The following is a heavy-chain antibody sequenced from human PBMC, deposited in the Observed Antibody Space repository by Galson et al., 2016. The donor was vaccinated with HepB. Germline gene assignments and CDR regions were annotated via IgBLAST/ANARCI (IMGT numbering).Heavy chain of an antibody. Sequence: SLRLSCAVSGFSFSTYAMSWVRQAPGKGLVWVSTIGGSGDNPYYADSLQGPFTISRDNSINTLYLQMNSLRAEDTAVYYCAKALLSDYVWGSYRFQDWGQGAPVTVSS. CDR1: GFSFSTYA. CDR3: AKALLSDYVWGSYRFQD. CDR2: IGGSGDNP. V-gene: IGHV3-23*01. J-gene: IGHJ4*02. D-gene: IGHD3-16*02.